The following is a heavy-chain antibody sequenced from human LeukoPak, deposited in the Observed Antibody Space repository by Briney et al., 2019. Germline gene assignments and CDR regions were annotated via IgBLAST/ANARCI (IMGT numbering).Heavy chain of an antibody. CDR1: GGSISSSSYY. J-gene: IGHJ3*02. V-gene: IGHV4-39*01. Sequence: PSETLSLTCTVSGGSISSSSYYWGWLRQPPGKGLEWIGSIYYSGSTYYNPSLKSRVTISVDTSKNQFSLKLSSVTAADTAVYYCARPRIFDAFDIWGQGTMVTVSS. D-gene: IGHD2-15*01. CDR3: ARPRIFDAFDI. CDR2: IYYSGST.